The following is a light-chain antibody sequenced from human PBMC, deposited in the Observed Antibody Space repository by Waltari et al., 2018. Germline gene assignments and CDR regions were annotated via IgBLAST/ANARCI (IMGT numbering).Light chain of an antibody. Sequence: QSVMTQPPSASGTPGQRVPTPCSGSNSNLASHYLYWYQQLPGAAPKLLIFRNNQRPSGVPDRFSGSKYGTSAFLAISELRSEDEAVYYCASWDDSHYVFGTGTKLTVL. CDR2: RNN. CDR3: ASWDDSHYV. CDR1: NSNLASHY. J-gene: IGLJ1*01. V-gene: IGLV1-47*01.